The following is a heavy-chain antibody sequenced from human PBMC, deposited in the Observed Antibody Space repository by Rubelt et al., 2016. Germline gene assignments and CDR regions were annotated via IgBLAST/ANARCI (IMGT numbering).Heavy chain of an antibody. CDR2: INHSGST. CDR3: ARGVGAARNWFDP. D-gene: IGHD6-25*01. J-gene: IGHJ5*02. CDR1: GGSFSGYY. Sequence: QVQLQQWGAGLLKPSETLSLTCAVYGGSFSGYYWSWIRQPPGKGLEWIGEINHSGSTNYNPTLKSRVNMSVDTAKNQFSLKLSSVTDADTAVYYCARGVGAARNWFDPWGQGTLVTVSS. V-gene: IGHV4-34*01.